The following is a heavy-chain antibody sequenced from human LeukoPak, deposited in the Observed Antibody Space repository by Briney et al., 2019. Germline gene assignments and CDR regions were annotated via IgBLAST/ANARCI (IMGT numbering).Heavy chain of an antibody. CDR3: ARLPSIAAHYYYYYYYMGV. V-gene: IGHV4-61*05. CDR1: GGSISFSTSY. Sequence: PSETLSLTCTVSGGSISFSTSYWAWIRQPPGKGPEWIGYIYYSGSTNYNPSLKSRVTISVDTSKNQFSLKLSSVTAADTAVYYCARLPSIAAHYYYYYYYMGVWGKGTTVTVSS. D-gene: IGHD6-6*01. CDR2: IYYSGST. J-gene: IGHJ6*03.